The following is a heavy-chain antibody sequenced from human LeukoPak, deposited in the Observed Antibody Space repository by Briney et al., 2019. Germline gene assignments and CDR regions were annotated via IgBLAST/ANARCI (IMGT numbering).Heavy chain of an antibody. Sequence: PGGSLRLSCAASGFTFSNYWIHWVRQAPGKGLVWVSRISSDGSNTNYADSVKGRFTISRDNAKNTLYLQMNSLRAEDTAVYYCARDVGTSGWYTFDYWGQGTLVTVSS. V-gene: IGHV3-74*01. D-gene: IGHD6-19*01. CDR2: ISSDGSNT. CDR1: GFTFSNYW. CDR3: ARDVGTSGWYTFDY. J-gene: IGHJ4*02.